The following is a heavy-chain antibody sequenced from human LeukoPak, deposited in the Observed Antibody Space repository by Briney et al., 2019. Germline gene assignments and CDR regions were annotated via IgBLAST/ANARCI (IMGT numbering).Heavy chain of an antibody. V-gene: IGHV3-33*01. CDR2: LWYEGSNK. Sequence: PGGPLRLSCRASGFALSSYGTHGVPRSPGKAREGVAVLWYEGSNKYYADSVKGRFTISRDNSKNTLYLQMNRLRAEDTAVYDCARGDYDSSGYSPYPSTPDYWGQGTLVTVSS. CDR1: GFALSSYG. J-gene: IGHJ4*02. CDR3: ARGDYDSSGYSPYPSTPDY. D-gene: IGHD3-22*01.